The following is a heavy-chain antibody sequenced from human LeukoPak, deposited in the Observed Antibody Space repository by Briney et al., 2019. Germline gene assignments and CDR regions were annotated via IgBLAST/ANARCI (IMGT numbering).Heavy chain of an antibody. D-gene: IGHD3-22*01. CDR2: INPNSGGT. CDR3: ARGSSGYYYYFDY. Sequence: GASVKVSCKASGYTFTGYYMHWVRQAPGQGLEWMGRINPNSGGTNYAQKFQGRVTMTRETSICTAYMELSRLRSDDTAVYYCARGSSGYYYYFDYWGQGTLVTVSS. J-gene: IGHJ4*02. V-gene: IGHV1-2*06. CDR1: GYTFTGYY.